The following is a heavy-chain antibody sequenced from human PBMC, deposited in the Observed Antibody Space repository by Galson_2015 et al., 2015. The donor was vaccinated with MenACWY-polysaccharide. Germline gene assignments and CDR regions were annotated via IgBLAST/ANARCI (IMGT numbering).Heavy chain of an antibody. V-gene: IGHV4-4*07. Sequence: ETLSLTCSVSGGSITSWCYSWIRQSAGTGLEWIGRVCSPGNTKYNPSFESRVTMSLDTSKNQFSLHLKSLTAADTAVFFCATGAGDFDHWGQGTRVTVSS. J-gene: IGHJ4*02. CDR2: VCSPGNT. D-gene: IGHD4/OR15-4a*01. CDR3: ATGAGDFDH. CDR1: GGSITSWC.